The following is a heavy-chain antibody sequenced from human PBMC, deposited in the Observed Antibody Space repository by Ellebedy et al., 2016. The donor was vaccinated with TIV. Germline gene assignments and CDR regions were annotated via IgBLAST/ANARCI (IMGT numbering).Heavy chain of an antibody. V-gene: IGHV4-59*01. Sequence: SETLSLTCTVSGGSISSYYWSWIRQPPGKGLEWIGYIYYSGSTNYNPSLRSRVTISVDTSKNQISLMLSSVTAADTAVYYCARDRMTNYFYGMDVWGHGTTVTVS. CDR2: IYYSGST. J-gene: IGHJ6*02. CDR1: GGSISSYY. CDR3: ARDRMTNYFYGMDV.